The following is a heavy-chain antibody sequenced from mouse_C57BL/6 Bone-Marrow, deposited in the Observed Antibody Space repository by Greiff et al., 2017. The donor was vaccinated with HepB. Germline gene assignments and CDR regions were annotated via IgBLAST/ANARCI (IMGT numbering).Heavy chain of an antibody. Sequence: DVMLVESGGDLVKPGGSLKLSCAASGFTFSSYGMSWVRQTPDKRLEWVATISSGGSYTYYPDSVKGRFTSSRDNAKNTLYLQMSSLKYEDTAMYYCAKGNWDGDYWGQGTTLTVSS. D-gene: IGHD4-1*01. J-gene: IGHJ2*01. CDR1: GFTFSSYG. CDR3: AKGNWDGDY. V-gene: IGHV5-6*02. CDR2: ISSGGSYT.